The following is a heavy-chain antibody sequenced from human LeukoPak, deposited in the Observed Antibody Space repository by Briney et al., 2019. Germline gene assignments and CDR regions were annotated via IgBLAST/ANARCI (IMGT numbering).Heavy chain of an antibody. D-gene: IGHD6-25*01. CDR2: IKQDGTGE. J-gene: IGHJ5*02. CDR3: ARDRRAEDTPYNWFDP. Sequence: PGGSLRLSCAASGFTLSTYYMSWVRQAPGKGLEWAANIKQDGTGESYVYSVKGRFTISRDNTKNSLYLQMNSLQVQDTAVYYCARDRRAEDTPYNWFDPWGQGTLVTVSS. CDR1: GFTLSTYY. V-gene: IGHV3-7*01.